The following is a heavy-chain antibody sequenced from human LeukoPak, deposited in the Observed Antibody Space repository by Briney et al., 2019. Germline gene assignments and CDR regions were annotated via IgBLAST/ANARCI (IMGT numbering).Heavy chain of an antibody. D-gene: IGHD6-13*01. CDR3: ARGVGSSWPGWFDP. CDR2: ISHSGRTI. Sequence: GGSLRLSWAASGFTFGNYELNWVRQAPGEGLEWVSYISHSGRTIYSADSVKGRFTISRDNAKNSLYLQMDSLRAEDTAVYYCARGVGSSWPGWFDPWGQGTLVTVSS. J-gene: IGHJ5*02. CDR1: GFTFGNYE. V-gene: IGHV3-48*03.